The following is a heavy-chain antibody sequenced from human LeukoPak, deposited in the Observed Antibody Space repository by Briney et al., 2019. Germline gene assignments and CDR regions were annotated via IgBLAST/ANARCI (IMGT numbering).Heavy chain of an antibody. CDR1: GFTFRSYT. J-gene: IGHJ4*02. V-gene: IGHV3-30*04. CDR2: ILYDGRTT. Sequence: GGSLRLSCAASGFTFRSYTMHWVRQAPGKGLEWVAVILYDGRTTNYAESVRGRFTISRDTSENTLYLQMNNLRPEDTAIYYFAREILGSAFSFDYWGQGTLVTVSS. CDR3: AREILGSAFSFDY. D-gene: IGHD1-26*01.